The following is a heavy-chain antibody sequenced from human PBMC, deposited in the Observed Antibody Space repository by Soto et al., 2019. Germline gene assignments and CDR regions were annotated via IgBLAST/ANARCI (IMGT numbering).Heavy chain of an antibody. J-gene: IGHJ6*02. CDR2: IRSKAYGGTT. CDR1: GFTFGDYA. Sequence: PGGSLRLSCTASGFTFGDYAMSWVRQAPGKGLEWVGFIRSKAYGGTTEYAASVKGRFTISRDDSKSIAYLQMNSLKTEDTAVYYCTRDRSAGWLRYLGSYYYYGMDVWGQGTTVTVSS. CDR3: TRDRSAGWLRYLGSYYYYGMDV. D-gene: IGHD5-12*01. V-gene: IGHV3-49*04.